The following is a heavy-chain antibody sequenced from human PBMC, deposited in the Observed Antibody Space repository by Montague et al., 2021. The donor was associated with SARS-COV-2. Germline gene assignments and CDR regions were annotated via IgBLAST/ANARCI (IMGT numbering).Heavy chain of an antibody. CDR3: ARSYYDILTNYYDAFDI. J-gene: IGHJ3*02. D-gene: IGHD3-9*01. CDR2: IDWDEDK. CDR1: GFSLSTSGMR. Sequence: PALVKPTQTLTLTCTLSGFSLSTSGMRASWIRQPPGKALEWLARIDWDEDKFYSTSLKTRLTISKDTSKNQVVLTMTNMDPVDTATYYCARSYYDILTNYYDAFDIWGQGTMVTVSS. V-gene: IGHV2-70*04.